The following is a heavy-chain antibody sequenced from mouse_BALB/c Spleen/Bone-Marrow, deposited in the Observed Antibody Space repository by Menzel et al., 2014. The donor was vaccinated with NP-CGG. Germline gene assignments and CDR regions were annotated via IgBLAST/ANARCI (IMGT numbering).Heavy chain of an antibody. J-gene: IGHJ4*01. CDR3: ARWDTTAMDY. Sequence: QVHVKQSGAELMKPGASVKISCKATGYTFSSYWIEWVKQRPGHGLEWIGEILPGRGSTNYNEKLKGKATFTSDTSSNTAYMQLSSLTSEDSAVYYCARWDTTAMDYWGQGTSVTVSS. CDR1: GYTFSSYW. D-gene: IGHD1-1*01. V-gene: IGHV1-9*01. CDR2: ILPGRGST.